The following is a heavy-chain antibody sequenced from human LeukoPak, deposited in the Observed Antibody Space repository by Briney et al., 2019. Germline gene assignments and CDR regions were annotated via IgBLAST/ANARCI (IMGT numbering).Heavy chain of an antibody. J-gene: IGHJ6*03. D-gene: IGHD2-2*01. Sequence: ASVKVSCKASGYSFISYDMNWVRQASGQGLEWMGWMNLHNGNTGYSQRFQGRVTMTRNTSLSTAYLELSSLRTEDTAVYYCARGHQLNDYYMDVWGKGTTVTVSS. CDR1: GYSFISYD. V-gene: IGHV1-8*02. CDR3: ARGHQLNDYYMDV. CDR2: MNLHNGNT.